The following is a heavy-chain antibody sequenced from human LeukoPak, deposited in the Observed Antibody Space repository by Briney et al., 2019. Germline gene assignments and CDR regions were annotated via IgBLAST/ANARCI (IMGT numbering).Heavy chain of an antibody. D-gene: IGHD5-12*01. CDR3: ARVATPGHP. Sequence: SETLSLTCAVYGGSFSGYYWSWIRQPPGKGLEWIGEINHSGSTNYNPSLKSRVTLSVDTSKNQFSLKLSSVTAADTAVYYCARVATPGHPWGQGTLVTVSS. CDR2: INHSGST. V-gene: IGHV4-34*01. J-gene: IGHJ5*02. CDR1: GGSFSGYY.